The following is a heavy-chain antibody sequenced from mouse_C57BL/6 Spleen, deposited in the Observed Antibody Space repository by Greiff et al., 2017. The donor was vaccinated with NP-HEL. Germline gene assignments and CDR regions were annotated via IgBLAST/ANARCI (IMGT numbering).Heavy chain of an antibody. V-gene: IGHV5-17*01. CDR3: ATLTGTIFDY. Sequence: EVQRVESGGGLVKPGGSLKLSCAASGFTFSDYGMHWVRQAPEKGLEWVAYISSGSSTIYYADTVKGRFTISRDNAKNTLFLQMTSLRSEDTAMYYCATLTGTIFDYWGQGTTLTVSS. D-gene: IGHD4-1*01. J-gene: IGHJ2*01. CDR1: GFTFSDYG. CDR2: ISSGSSTI.